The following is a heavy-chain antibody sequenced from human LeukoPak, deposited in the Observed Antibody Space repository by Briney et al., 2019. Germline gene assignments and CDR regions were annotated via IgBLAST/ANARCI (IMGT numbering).Heavy chain of an antibody. J-gene: IGHJ4*02. D-gene: IGHD3-22*01. CDR1: GFTFSSYA. V-gene: IGHV3-23*01. Sequence: GGSLRLSCAASGFTFSSYAMSWVRQAPGKGLEWVSAISGSGGSTYYADSVKGRFTISRDNSKNTPYLQMNSLRAEDTAVYYCAKVSMIVVVITTFDYWGQGTLVTVSS. CDR2: ISGSGGST. CDR3: AKVSMIVVVITTFDY.